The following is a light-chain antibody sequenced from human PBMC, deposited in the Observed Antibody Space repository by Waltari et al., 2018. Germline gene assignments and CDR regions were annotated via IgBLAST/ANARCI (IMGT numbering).Light chain of an antibody. J-gene: IGLJ3*02. CDR3: QAWDSSTGV. Sequence: YELTQTLSVSVSPGQTATITCSGDQLGDKNVCWYQQKPGQSPVLIIYHDAKRPSGISERFHGSNSGNTATLTIRGTQAMDEGDYYCQAWDSSTGVFGGGTKLTVL. CDR2: HDA. CDR1: QLGDKN. V-gene: IGLV3-1*01.